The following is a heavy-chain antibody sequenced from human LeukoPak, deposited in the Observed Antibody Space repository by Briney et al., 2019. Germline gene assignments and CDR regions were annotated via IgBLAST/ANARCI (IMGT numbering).Heavy chain of an antibody. CDR2: FDPEDGET. CDR3: ATDGAGSSGSYYKSAFDI. V-gene: IGHV1-24*01. Sequence: ASVKVSCKVSGYTLTEFSMHWVQQPPGKGLEWMEVFDPEDGETIYAQKFQGRVTMTEDTSTDTAYMELSSLRSEDTAVYYCATDGAGSSGSYYKSAFDIWGQGTMVTVSS. CDR1: GYTLTEFS. J-gene: IGHJ3*02. D-gene: IGHD3-10*01.